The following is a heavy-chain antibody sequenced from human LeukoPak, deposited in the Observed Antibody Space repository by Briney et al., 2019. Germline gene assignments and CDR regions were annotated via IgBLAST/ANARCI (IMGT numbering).Heavy chain of an antibody. Sequence: SETLSLTCGVSGASISGYYWNWIRQPAGKPLEWIGRVHVSGNTNYNPSLESRVTMSVDTSKKELALRLTSVTAADTAVYYCAKEWRGGLGGLDAFEIWGRGTMVIVSS. CDR2: VHVSGNT. CDR3: AKEWRGGLGGLDAFEI. CDR1: GASISGYY. D-gene: IGHD3/OR15-3a*01. V-gene: IGHV4-4*07. J-gene: IGHJ3*02.